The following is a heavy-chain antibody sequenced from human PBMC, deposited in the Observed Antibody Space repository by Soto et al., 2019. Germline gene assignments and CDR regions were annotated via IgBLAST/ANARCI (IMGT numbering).Heavy chain of an antibody. J-gene: IGHJ3*02. V-gene: IGHV3-7*01. CDR2: IKQDGSEK. D-gene: IGHD2-2*03. CDR1: GFTFSSYW. CDR3: ARHRSRLDRLRFAFDI. Sequence: EVQLVESGGGLVQPGGSLRLSCAASGFTFSSYWMSWVRQAPGKGLEWVANIKQDGSEKFYVDSVTGRFTASRDNAKNSLYLQMNSLRAEDTAVYYCARHRSRLDRLRFAFDIWGQGTLVTVSS.